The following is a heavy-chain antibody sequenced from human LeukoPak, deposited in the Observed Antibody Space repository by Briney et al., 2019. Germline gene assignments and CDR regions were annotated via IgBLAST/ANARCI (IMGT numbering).Heavy chain of an antibody. Sequence: SSETLSLTCTVSGGSISSYYWSWIRQPSGKGLEWIGYIYYSGSTNYNPSLKSRVTISVDTSKNQFSLKLSSVTAADTAVYYCASGSYYDFWSGYYSGNTFDYWGQGTLVTVSS. V-gene: IGHV4-59*01. D-gene: IGHD3-3*01. CDR3: ASGSYYDFWSGYYSGNTFDY. J-gene: IGHJ4*02. CDR2: IYYSGST. CDR1: GGSISSYY.